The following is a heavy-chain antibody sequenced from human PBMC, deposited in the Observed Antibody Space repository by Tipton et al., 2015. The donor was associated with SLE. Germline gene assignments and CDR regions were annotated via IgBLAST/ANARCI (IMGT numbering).Heavy chain of an antibody. CDR1: GFTFSSYW. V-gene: IGHV3-7*01. J-gene: IGHJ4*02. CDR2: IKQDGSEK. D-gene: IGHD2-15*01. Sequence: SLRLSCAASGFTFSSYWMSWVRQGPGKGLEWVANIKQDGSEKYYVDSAKGRFTISRDNAKNSLYLQMNSLRAEDTAVYYCSRDIGGYCSGGSCASFDYWGQGTLVTVSS. CDR3: SRDIGGYCSGGSCASFDY.